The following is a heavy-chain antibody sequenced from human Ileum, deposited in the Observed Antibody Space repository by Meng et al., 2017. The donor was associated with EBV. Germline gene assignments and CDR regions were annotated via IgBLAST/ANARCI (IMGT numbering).Heavy chain of an antibody. V-gene: IGHV4-4*02. CDR2: IHHTEST. CDR1: GGSISSSNW. D-gene: IGHD3-22*01. Sequence: QGPLQEPGPGPVKPSGTLALTCGVSGGSISSSNWWSWVRQAPGKGLEWIGEIHHTESTNYNPSLKSRVTISVDKSKNQFSLKLSSVTAADTAVYYCARESYSDSSGYYSLDYWGQGSLVTVSS. J-gene: IGHJ4*02. CDR3: ARESYSDSSGYYSLDY.